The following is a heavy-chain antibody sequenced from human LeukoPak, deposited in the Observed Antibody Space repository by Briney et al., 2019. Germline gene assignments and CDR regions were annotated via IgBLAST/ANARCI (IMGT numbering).Heavy chain of an antibody. Sequence: SVKVSCKASGGTFSSYAISWVRQAPGQGLEWIGGIIPIFGTANYAQKFQGRVTITTDESTSTAYMELSSLRSEDTAVYYCASKRRASAAGTYYYYYMDVWGKGTTVTVSS. D-gene: IGHD6-13*01. V-gene: IGHV1-69*05. CDR1: GGTFSSYA. J-gene: IGHJ6*03. CDR3: ASKRRASAAGTYYYYYMDV. CDR2: IIPIFGTA.